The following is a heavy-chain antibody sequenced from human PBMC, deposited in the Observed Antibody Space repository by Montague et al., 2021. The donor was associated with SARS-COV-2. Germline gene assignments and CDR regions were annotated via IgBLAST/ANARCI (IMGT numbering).Heavy chain of an antibody. CDR1: GFTFSSYW. CDR2: INSDGSST. CDR3: ARDPMTSGYSSGWYYYYYGMDV. D-gene: IGHD6-19*01. Sequence: SLRLSCXASGFTFSSYWMHWVRQAPGKGLVWVSRINSDGSSTSYXDSVKGRFTISRGNAKNTLYLQMNSLRAEDTAVYYCARDPMTSGYSSGWYYYYYGMDVWGQGTTVTVSS. J-gene: IGHJ6*02. V-gene: IGHV3-74*01.